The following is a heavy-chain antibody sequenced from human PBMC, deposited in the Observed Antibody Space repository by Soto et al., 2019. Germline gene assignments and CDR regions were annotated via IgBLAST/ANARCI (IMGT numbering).Heavy chain of an antibody. Sequence: LRLSFAASGFRFDEYNIHWVRQAPGNGLEWVSLITWNGANTYYADSVKGRFTISRDGTTKSVSLQMTSLKREDTGLYYCARETLRYACALDVWCQGTTVTV. V-gene: IGHV3-43*01. CDR3: ARETLRYACALDV. D-gene: IGHD3-16*01. J-gene: IGHJ6*02. CDR1: GFRFDEYN. CDR2: ITWNGANT.